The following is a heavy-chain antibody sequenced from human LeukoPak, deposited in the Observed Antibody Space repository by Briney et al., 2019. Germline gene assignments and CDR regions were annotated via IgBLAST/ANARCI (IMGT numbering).Heavy chain of an antibody. D-gene: IGHD6-19*01. V-gene: IGHV3-23*01. CDR3: AKLAGPLDY. Sequence: GGSLRLSCAAAGFTFYSYAMTWVRQAPGKGLEWVSAISGSGGNTYYTDSVKGRFTISRDNSKNTLYLQMNSLRAEDTAVYYCAKLAGPLDYWGQGTLVTVSS. CDR1: GFTFYSYA. CDR2: ISGSGGNT. J-gene: IGHJ4*02.